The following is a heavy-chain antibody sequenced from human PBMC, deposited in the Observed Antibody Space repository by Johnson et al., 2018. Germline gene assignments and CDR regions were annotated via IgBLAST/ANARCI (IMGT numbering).Heavy chain of an antibody. CDR2: ISWNSGRI. D-gene: IGHD4-17*01. Sequence: VESGRSLRLSCAASGFSLHDYAMHWVRQAPGKGLEWVSSISWNSGRIGYADSVKGRFTISRDNAKNSLYLQMNSLTVDDTALYYCSRDAVYGCLSGFFYMDVWGKGTTVTVSS. J-gene: IGHJ6*03. V-gene: IGHV3-9*01. CDR3: SRDAVYGCLSGFFYMDV. CDR1: GFSLHDYA.